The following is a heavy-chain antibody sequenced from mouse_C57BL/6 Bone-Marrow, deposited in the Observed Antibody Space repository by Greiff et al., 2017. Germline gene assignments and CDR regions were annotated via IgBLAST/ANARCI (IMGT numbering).Heavy chain of an antibody. V-gene: IGHV1-5*01. D-gene: IGHD2-4*01. CDR3: TGYDYDGWYFDV. Sequence: VQLQQSGTVLARPGASVKMSCKTSGYTFTSYWMHWVKQRPGQGLEWIGAIYPGNSDTSYNQKFKGKAKLTAVTSASTAYMELSSLTNEDSAVYYCTGYDYDGWYFDVWGTGTTVTVSS. CDR1: GYTFTSYW. J-gene: IGHJ1*03. CDR2: IYPGNSDT.